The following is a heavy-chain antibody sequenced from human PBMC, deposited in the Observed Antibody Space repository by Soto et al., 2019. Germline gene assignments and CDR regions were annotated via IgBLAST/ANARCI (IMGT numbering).Heavy chain of an antibody. CDR2: ISGSGGST. J-gene: IGHJ4*02. D-gene: IGHD2-8*01. V-gene: IGHV3-23*01. Sequence: GWSLRLSCAASGFTFSSYAMSWVRQAPGKGLEWVSAISGSGGSTYYADSVKGRFTISRDNSKNTLYLQMNSLRAEDTAVYYCAKVPFYCTDGVCYIKYFDYLGQGTLVTVS. CDR3: AKVPFYCTDGVCYIKYFDY. CDR1: GFTFSSYA.